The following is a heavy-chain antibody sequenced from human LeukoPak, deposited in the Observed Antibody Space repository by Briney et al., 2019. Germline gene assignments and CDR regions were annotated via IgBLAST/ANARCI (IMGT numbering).Heavy chain of an antibody. D-gene: IGHD4-17*01. CDR2: MNPNSGNT. CDR3: AGVLDDYGDLYYFDY. CDR1: GYTFTSYD. Sequence: GASVKVSCKASGYTFTSYDINWVRQATGQGLEWMGWMNPNSGNTGYAQKFQGRVTITRNTSISTAYMELSSLRSEDTAVYYCAGVLDDYGDLYYFDYWGQGTLVTVSS. V-gene: IGHV1-8*03. J-gene: IGHJ4*02.